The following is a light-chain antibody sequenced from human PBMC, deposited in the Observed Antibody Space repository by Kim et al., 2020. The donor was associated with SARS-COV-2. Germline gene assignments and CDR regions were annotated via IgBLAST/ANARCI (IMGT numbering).Light chain of an antibody. CDR2: GAS. V-gene: IGKV3-20*01. CDR1: QSGSSSY. J-gene: IGKJ5*01. CDR3: QQYGRSPTT. Sequence: SPGERAILSCRASQSGSSSYLAWYQHKPGQSPRLLIHGASSRATGVPDRFRGGGSGTDFTLTITRLEPEDFAVYYCQQYGRSPTTFGQGTRLEIK.